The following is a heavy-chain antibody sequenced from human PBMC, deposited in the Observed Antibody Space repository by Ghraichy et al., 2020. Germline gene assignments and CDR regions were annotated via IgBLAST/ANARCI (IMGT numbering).Heavy chain of an antibody. V-gene: IGHV3-48*03. CDR1: GFTFSSYE. CDR3: ARDEADGGIDF. CDR2: IRGPTSAI. J-gene: IGHJ4*02. Sequence: GGSLRLSCAGSGFTFSSYEMNWVRQAPGKGLEWVSYIRGPTSAIYYADSVKGRFTMSRDNAKSSLYLQMNSLRVEDTAVYYCARDEADGGIDFWGRGTLVTVSS. D-gene: IGHD3-10*01.